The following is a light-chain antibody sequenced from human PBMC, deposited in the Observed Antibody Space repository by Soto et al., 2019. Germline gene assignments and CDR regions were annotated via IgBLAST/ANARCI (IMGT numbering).Light chain of an antibody. CDR1: SSDVGGYNY. CDR2: DVS. Sequence: SVSVLPLQSSPIFCTGTSSDVGGYNYVSWYQQHPGKAPKPMIYDVSNRPSGVSNRFSGSKSGNTAPLTISGLQAEDEADYYCSSYTSSSTLEGVFGTGTKVTVL. J-gene: IGLJ1*01. V-gene: IGLV2-14*04. CDR3: SSYTSSSTLEGV.